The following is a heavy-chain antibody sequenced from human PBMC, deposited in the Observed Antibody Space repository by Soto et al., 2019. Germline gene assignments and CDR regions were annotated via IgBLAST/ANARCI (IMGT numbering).Heavy chain of an antibody. V-gene: IGHV3-48*03. J-gene: IGHJ4*02. CDR1: GFTFSSFE. Sequence: EVQLVESGGGLVQPGGSLKLSCAASGFTFSSFEMNWVRQAPGKGLEWVSYISNRGRIIYYADSVKGRFTISRDDAKNSLYLQMNSLRAEDTAVYYCAREWGTSIAAAFDYWGQGTLVTVSS. D-gene: IGHD6-6*01. CDR2: ISNRGRII. CDR3: AREWGTSIAAAFDY.